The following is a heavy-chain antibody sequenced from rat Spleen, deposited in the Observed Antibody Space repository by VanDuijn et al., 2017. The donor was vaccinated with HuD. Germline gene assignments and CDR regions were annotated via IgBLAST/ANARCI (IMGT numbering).Heavy chain of an antibody. CDR2: IRNGGGST. D-gene: IGHD1-4*01. Sequence: EVQLVESDGGLVQPGRSLKLSCAASGFSFSNYGMNWIRQAPTKGLEWVASIRNGGGSTYYRDSVKGRCTISRDNAKSTLYLQMDSLGSEDTATYYCATQGITAPHFDYWGQGVMVTVSS. J-gene: IGHJ2*01. CDR3: ATQGITAPHFDY. V-gene: IGHV5-19*01. CDR1: GFSFSNYG.